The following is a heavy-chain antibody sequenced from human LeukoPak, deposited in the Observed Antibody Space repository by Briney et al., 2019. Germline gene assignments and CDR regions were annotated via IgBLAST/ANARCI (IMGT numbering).Heavy chain of an antibody. D-gene: IGHD3-22*01. V-gene: IGHV3-48*04. CDR1: GFTFSSYS. J-gene: IGHJ1*01. CDR3: ARASSGYYYESEYFQN. CDR2: ISSSSSTI. Sequence: GGSLRLSCAASGFTFSSYSMNWVRQAPGKGLEWVSYISSSSSTIYYADSVKGRFTISRDNAKNSLYLQMNSLRAEDMAVYYCARASSGYYYESEYFQNWGQGTLVTVSS.